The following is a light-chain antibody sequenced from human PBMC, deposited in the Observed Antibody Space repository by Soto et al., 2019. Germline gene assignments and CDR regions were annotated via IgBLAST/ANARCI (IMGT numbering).Light chain of an antibody. CDR3: ATWDSSLNAIL. CDR1: TSNVGGNY. J-gene: IGLJ2*01. V-gene: IGLV1-51*01. Sequence: QSLLTQPPSVSAAPGQKVTISCSGSTSNVGGNYVSWYQQVPGAAPKFLIYDNNKTPSGIPDRFSGSKSGTSATLTITGLQTGDEGDYFCATWDSSLNAILFGGGTKLTVL. CDR2: DNN.